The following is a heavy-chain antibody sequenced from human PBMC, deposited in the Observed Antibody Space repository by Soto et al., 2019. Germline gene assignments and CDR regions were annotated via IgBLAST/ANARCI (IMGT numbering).Heavy chain of an antibody. Sequence: QVQLQESGPGLVKPSETLSLTCTVSGGSVSSYYWSWIRQPPGKGLEWIGSILYSGSTNYNPSLKSRVTISVDTSKNHFSLKLSSVTAADTAVYYCARSFSTLDYWGQGTLVTVSS. D-gene: IGHD3-3*01. CDR2: ILYSGST. CDR3: ARSFSTLDY. CDR1: GGSVSSYY. J-gene: IGHJ4*02. V-gene: IGHV4-59*02.